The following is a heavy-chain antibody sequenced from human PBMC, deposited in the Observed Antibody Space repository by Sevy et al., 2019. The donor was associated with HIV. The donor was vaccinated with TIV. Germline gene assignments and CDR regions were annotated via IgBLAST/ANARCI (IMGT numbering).Heavy chain of an antibody. J-gene: IGHJ4*02. CDR2: SGST. CDR1: GVSISNYY. D-gene: IGHD6-13*01. V-gene: IGHV4-59*01. Sequence: SETLSLTCTVSGVSISNYYWAWIRQPPGKGLGCVGFSGSTNYNPSLKSRVTTSVDTSKNHFSLKLSSGTVADTAIYYCAGGGPNQHQLDYFDYWGQGTLVTVSS. CDR3: AGGGPNQHQLDYFDY.